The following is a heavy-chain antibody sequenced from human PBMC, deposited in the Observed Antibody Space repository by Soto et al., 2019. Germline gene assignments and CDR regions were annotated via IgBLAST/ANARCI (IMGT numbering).Heavy chain of an antibody. J-gene: IGHJ4*02. D-gene: IGHD6-19*01. V-gene: IGHV4-4*07. CDR2: IYTSGST. Sequence: ENLSLTCTVSGGSISIYYWSWIRQPDGKGLEWIGRIYTSGSTNYNPSLKSRVTMSVYTSKNQFSLKLSSLTAADTAVYYCAVAVAGTEEYFDYWGQVTLVTVSS. CDR3: AVAVAGTEEYFDY. CDR1: GGSISIYY.